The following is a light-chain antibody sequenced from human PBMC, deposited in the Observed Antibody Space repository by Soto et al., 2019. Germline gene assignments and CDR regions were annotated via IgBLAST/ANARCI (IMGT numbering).Light chain of an antibody. CDR2: DNS. CDR1: NSNTGNNY. Sequence: SVLTQPPSVSAAPGQKVTISCSGSNSNTGNNYVSWYQHLPGKAPKLLIYDNSKRPSGIPDRFSGSKSGTSATLGITGLQTGDEADYYCGTWDNSLSAWVFGGGTKLTVL. J-gene: IGLJ3*02. CDR3: GTWDNSLSAWV. V-gene: IGLV1-51*01.